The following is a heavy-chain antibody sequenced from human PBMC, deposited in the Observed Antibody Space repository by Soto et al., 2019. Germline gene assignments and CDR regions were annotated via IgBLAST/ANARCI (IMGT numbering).Heavy chain of an antibody. J-gene: IGHJ4*02. Sequence: GWLRLSGAASGFTFTRYSMNWVRQAPGKGLEWVSSISSTTNYIYYGDSMKGRFTISRDNAKNSLYLEMNSLRAEDTAVYYCARESEDLTSNFDYWGQGTLVTVSS. CDR3: ARESEDLTSNFDY. V-gene: IGHV3-21*06. CDR2: ISSTTNYI. CDR1: GFTFTRYS.